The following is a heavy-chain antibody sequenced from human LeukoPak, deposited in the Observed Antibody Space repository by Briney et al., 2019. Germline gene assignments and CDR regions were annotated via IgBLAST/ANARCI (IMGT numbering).Heavy chain of an antibody. CDR2: IRYDGSNK. CDR1: GFTFSDYY. CDR3: ANYYMDV. V-gene: IGHV3-30*02. J-gene: IGHJ6*03. Sequence: GGSLRLSCAASGFTFSDYYMSWIRQAPGKGLEWVAFIRYDGSNKYYADSVKGRFTISRDNSKNTLYLQMNSLRAEDTAVYYCANYYMDVWGKGTTVTVSS.